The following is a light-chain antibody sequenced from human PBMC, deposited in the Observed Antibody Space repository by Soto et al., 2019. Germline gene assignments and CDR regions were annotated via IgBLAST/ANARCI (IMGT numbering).Light chain of an antibody. CDR1: QSVSTF. CDR3: QQRARWPLP. V-gene: IGKV3-11*01. J-gene: IGKJ5*01. CDR2: DTF. Sequence: EVVLTQSPATLSMSPGERVTLSCRASQSVSTFVAWYQHKPGQAPRPLIYDTFNRAPGVPDRFSGGGSGTDFSLTISSLEPEDFAVYYCQQRARWPLPFGQGTQLEIK.